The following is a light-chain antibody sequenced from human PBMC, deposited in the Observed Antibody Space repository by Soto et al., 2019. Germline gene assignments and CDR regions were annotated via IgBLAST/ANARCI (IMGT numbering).Light chain of an antibody. CDR3: QHYYSYSEA. Sequence: DIPMTQSPSTLSGSVGDRVTITCRASQTISSWLAWSQQKPGKAPKLLIYKASTLKSGVPSRFSGSGSGTEFTLTISSLQPDDFATYYCQHYYSYSEAFGQGTKVELK. V-gene: IGKV1-5*03. CDR2: KAS. CDR1: QTISSW. J-gene: IGKJ1*01.